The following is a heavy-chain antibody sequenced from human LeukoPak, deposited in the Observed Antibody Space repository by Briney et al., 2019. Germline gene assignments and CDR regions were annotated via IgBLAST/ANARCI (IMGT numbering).Heavy chain of an antibody. Sequence: SETLSLACAVYGGSFSAYYWGWIRQPPGKGLEWIGSIYHSGTTYYNPSLKSRVTISVDTSKNQFSLKLSSVTATDTAVYYCARDVVPDYWGQGTLVTVSS. J-gene: IGHJ4*02. V-gene: IGHV4-38-2*02. CDR2: IYHSGTT. D-gene: IGHD2-15*01. CDR3: ARDVVPDY. CDR1: GGSFSAYY.